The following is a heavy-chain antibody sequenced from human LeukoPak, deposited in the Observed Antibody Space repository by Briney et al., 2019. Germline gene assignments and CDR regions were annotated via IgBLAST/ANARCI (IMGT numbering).Heavy chain of an antibody. CDR1: GFTPSSDS. V-gene: IGHV3-21*01. J-gene: IGHJ3*02. CDR2: IISSSSCI. D-gene: IGHD1-26*01. CDR3: ARDLVVGAAYGGDFDI. Sequence: RGSQRLSRAASGFTPSSDSMNWVRYAPGKGLGWGSSIISSSSCIYYADSVKGRVTISRDNAKNSLYLQMNSLRAEDTAVYYCARDLVVGAAYGGDFDIGGQGTMVTVSA.